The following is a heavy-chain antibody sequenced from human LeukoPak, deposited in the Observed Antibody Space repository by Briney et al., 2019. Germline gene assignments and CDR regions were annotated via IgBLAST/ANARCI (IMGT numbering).Heavy chain of an antibody. CDR1: GFTFSSYW. CDR3: AKSGSSIAFEI. Sequence: LRLSCAASGFTFSSYWMHWIRQHPGKGLEFIGYMYFSGSTFYNPSLRSRVSISVDTSKNQFSLKLTSVTAADTAVYYCAKSGSSIAFEIWGQGTMVTVSS. CDR2: MYFSGST. J-gene: IGHJ3*02. D-gene: IGHD3-10*01. V-gene: IGHV4-31*02.